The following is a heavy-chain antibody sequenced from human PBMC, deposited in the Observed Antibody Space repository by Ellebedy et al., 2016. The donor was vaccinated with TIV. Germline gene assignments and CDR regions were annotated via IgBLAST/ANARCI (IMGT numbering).Heavy chain of an antibody. CDR2: IWPGGSDT. CDR1: GYNFTHYW. D-gene: IGHD2/OR15-2a*01. V-gene: IGHV5-51*01. J-gene: IGHJ5*02. CDR3: ATSLSALEP. Sequence: VESLKISCQASGYNFTHYWIAWVRQMPGKGLEFMGIIWPGGSDTKYSPSFQGQVTISVDKSINTTYLPWNSLKASDTAMYYCATSLSALEPWGQGTLVTVSS.